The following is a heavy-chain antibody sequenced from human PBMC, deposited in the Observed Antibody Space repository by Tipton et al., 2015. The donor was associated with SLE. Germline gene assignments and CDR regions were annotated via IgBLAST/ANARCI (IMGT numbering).Heavy chain of an antibody. J-gene: IGHJ6*03. CDR2: ISYDGSNK. CDR3: AKEGGGSSGWYTGGTHYYMDV. Sequence: SLRLSCAASGFTFSSYGMHWVRQAPGKGLEWVAVISYDGSNKYYADSVKGRFTISRDNSKNTLYLQMNSLRAEDTAVYYCAKEGGGSSGWYTGGTHYYMDVWGKGTTVTVSS. D-gene: IGHD6-19*01. CDR1: GFTFSSYG. V-gene: IGHV3-30*18.